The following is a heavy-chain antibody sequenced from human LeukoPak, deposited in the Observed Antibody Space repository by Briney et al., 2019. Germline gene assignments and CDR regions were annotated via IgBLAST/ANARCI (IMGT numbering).Heavy chain of an antibody. CDR3: ARHPEGYYYASGRTHYYYYMDA. CDR1: GGSISSYY. J-gene: IGHJ6*03. Sequence: SETLSLTCTVSGGSISSYYWSWIRQPPGKGLGWIGCIYYSGYTNHKSSLKSRVTISVDTSKNQFSLRLSSVTAADTAVYYCARHPEGYYYASGRTHYYYYMDAWGKGTTVTISS. CDR2: IYYSGYT. V-gene: IGHV4-59*08. D-gene: IGHD3-10*01.